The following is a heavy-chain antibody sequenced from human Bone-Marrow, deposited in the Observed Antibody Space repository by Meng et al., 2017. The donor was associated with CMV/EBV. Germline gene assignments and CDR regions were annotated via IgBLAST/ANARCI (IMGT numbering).Heavy chain of an antibody. V-gene: IGHV4-39*01. Sequence: SSSYYWGWIRQPPGKGLEWIGSIYYSGSTYYNPSLKSRVTISVDTSKNQFSLKLSSVTAADTAVYYCARIAIPGYCSSTSCLTSFDYWGQGTLVTVSS. CDR1: SSSYY. D-gene: IGHD2-2*01. CDR3: ARIAIPGYCSSTSCLTSFDY. J-gene: IGHJ4*02. CDR2: IYYSGST.